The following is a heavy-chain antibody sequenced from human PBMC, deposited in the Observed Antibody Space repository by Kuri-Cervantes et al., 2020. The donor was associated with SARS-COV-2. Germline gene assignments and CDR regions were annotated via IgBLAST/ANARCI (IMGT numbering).Heavy chain of an antibody. V-gene: IGHV1-2*02. CDR2: INPNSGGT. CDR3: ARVPSTGFGELLSAFDI. J-gene: IGHJ3*02. CDR1: GYTFTGYY. Sequence: ASVKVSCKASGYTFTGYYMHWVRQAPGQGLEWMGWINPNSGGTNYAQKFQGRVTMTRDTSISTAYMELSRLRSDDTAVYYCARVPSTGFGELLSAFDIWGQGTMVTVSS. D-gene: IGHD3-10*01.